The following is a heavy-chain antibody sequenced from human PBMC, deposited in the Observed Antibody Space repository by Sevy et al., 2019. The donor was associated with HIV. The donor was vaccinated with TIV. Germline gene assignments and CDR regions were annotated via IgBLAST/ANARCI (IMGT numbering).Heavy chain of an antibody. Sequence: GGSLRLSCAASGFTFSSHAMHWVRQAPGKGLEWMTIISYDGSNKNHADSVKGRFTISRDNSKNTLYLQMNSLRPEDTAVYYCARAPGAVIPAGPYDLDYWGHGTLVTVSS. CDR3: ARAPGAVIPAGPYDLDY. CDR1: GFTFSSHA. V-gene: IGHV3-30*04. J-gene: IGHJ4*01. D-gene: IGHD6-13*01. CDR2: ISYDGSNK.